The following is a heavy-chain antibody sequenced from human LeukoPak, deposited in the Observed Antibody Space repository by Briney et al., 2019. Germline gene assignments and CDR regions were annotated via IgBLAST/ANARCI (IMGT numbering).Heavy chain of an antibody. D-gene: IGHD1-26*01. CDR2: IIPILGIA. CDR3: AFHSGSYTQENFDY. Sequence: SVKVSCKASGGTFSSYTISWVRQAPGQGLEWMGRIIPILGIANYAQKFRGRVTITADKSTSTAYMELSSLRSEDTAVYYCAFHSGSYTQENFDYWGQGTLVTVSS. CDR1: GGTFSSYT. V-gene: IGHV1-69*02. J-gene: IGHJ4*02.